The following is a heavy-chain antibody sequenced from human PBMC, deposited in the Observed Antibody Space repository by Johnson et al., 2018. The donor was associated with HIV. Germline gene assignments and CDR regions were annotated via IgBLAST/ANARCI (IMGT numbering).Heavy chain of an antibody. D-gene: IGHD2-2*01. J-gene: IGHJ3*02. Sequence: QVQLVESGGGLVKPGGSLRLSCAAPGLTFSDYYMTWIRQAPGQGLEWVSYISSSGSTMYYADSVKGRFPISRDNAKNSLYLQMNSLRAEDTAVYYCARNGLIPAAKGVAFDIWGHGTTVTVSS. CDR1: GLTFSDYY. CDR2: ISSSGSTM. V-gene: IGHV3-11*01. CDR3: ARNGLIPAAKGVAFDI.